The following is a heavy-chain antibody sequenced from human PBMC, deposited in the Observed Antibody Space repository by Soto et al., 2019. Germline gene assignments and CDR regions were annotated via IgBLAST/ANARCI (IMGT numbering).Heavy chain of an antibody. V-gene: IGHV4-39*01. Sequence: PSETLSLTCIVSGESISSSSYYWGWIRQPPGKGLEWIGSIYYSGRTYYNPSFKSRVTISIDTSKNQFSLKLSSVTATDTAVYYCARQWTTVVTRAYFDHWGQGALVTVSS. J-gene: IGHJ4*02. D-gene: IGHD2-21*02. CDR3: ARQWTTVVTRAYFDH. CDR1: GESISSSSYY. CDR2: IYYSGRT.